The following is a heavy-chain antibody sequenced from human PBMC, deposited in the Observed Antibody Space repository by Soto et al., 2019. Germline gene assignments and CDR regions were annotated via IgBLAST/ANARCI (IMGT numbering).Heavy chain of an antibody. J-gene: IGHJ6*03. CDR3: ARFSMVRGGRYYYYYMDV. D-gene: IGHD3-10*01. Sequence: QVQLVQSGAEVKKPGASVKVSCKASGYTFTSYAMHWVRQAPGQRLEWMGWINAGNGNTKYSQKFQGRVTITRDTSASTAYMELSSLRSEDTAVYYCARFSMVRGGRYYYYYMDVWGKGTTVTVSS. CDR1: GYTFTSYA. CDR2: INAGNGNT. V-gene: IGHV1-3*01.